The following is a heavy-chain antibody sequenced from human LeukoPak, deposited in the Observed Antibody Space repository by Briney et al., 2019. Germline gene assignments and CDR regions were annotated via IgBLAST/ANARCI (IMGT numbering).Heavy chain of an antibody. V-gene: IGHV3-11*06. Sequence: PGGSLRLSCAASEFTFGDYFMSWVRQAPGKGLEWLSYISGRGNYVDYAESLKGRITISRDNAKNSLYLQMNSLRAEDTAVYYCARSGIGATEIDYWGQGTLVTVSS. CDR3: ARSGIGATEIDY. CDR1: EFTFGDYF. D-gene: IGHD6-13*01. J-gene: IGHJ4*02. CDR2: ISGRGNYV.